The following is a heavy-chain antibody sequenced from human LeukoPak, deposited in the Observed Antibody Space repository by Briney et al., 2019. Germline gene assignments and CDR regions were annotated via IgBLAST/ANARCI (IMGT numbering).Heavy chain of an antibody. CDR2: ISGSGDST. J-gene: IGHJ4*02. CDR1: GFTFSSYA. D-gene: IGHD6-19*01. CDR3: AKDLSSGWYIFDY. V-gene: IGHV3-23*01. Sequence: GGSLRLSCAASGFTFSSYAMSWVRQAPGKGLEWVSAISGSGDSTYYADSVKGRFTISRDNSKNTLYLQMNSLRAEDTAVYYCAKDLSSGWYIFDYWGQGTLVTVSS.